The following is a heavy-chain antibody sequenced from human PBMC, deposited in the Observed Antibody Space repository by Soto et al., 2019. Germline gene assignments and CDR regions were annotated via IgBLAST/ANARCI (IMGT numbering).Heavy chain of an antibody. CDR1: GGSISSGGYS. CDR2: IYHSGST. CDR3: ASGLVTTLHY. J-gene: IGHJ4*02. Sequence: LQLQESGSGLVKPSQTLSLTCAVSGGSISSGGYSWSWIRQPPGKGLEWIGYIYHSGSTYYNPSLKSRVTISVDRSKNQFSLKLSSVTAADTAVYYCASGLVTTLHYWGQGTLVTLSS. V-gene: IGHV4-30-2*01. D-gene: IGHD4-17*01.